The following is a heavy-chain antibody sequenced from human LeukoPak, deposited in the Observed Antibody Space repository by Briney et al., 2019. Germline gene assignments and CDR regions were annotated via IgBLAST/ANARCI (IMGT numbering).Heavy chain of an antibody. J-gene: IGHJ3*02. V-gene: IGHV4-59*01. CDR3: ARDPKRRAFDI. CDR1: GGSTSSYY. Sequence: KTSETLSLTCTVSGGSTSSYYWSWIRQPPGKGLEWIGYIYYSGSTNYNPSLKSRVTISVDTSKNQFSLKLSSVTAADTAVYYCARDPKRRAFDIWGQGTMVTVSS. CDR2: IYYSGST. D-gene: IGHD1-1*01.